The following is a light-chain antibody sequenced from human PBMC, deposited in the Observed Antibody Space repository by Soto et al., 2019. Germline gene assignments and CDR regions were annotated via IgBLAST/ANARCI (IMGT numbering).Light chain of an antibody. CDR3: QQSYVTPWT. CDR2: AAS. CDR1: QDISSS. Sequence: IQMTQSPSSLSASILYRFTISCRASQDISSSLNWYQHKSGKAPKLLIYAASGLHSGVPSRFSGSGSGTDFTLTISSLQPEDFATYYCQQSYVTPWTFGQGTRWIS. J-gene: IGKJ1*01. V-gene: IGKV1-39*01.